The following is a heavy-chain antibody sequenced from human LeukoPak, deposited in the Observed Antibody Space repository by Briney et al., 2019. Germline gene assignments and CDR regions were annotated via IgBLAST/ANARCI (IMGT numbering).Heavy chain of an antibody. CDR2: INSAGSST. J-gene: IGHJ6*03. V-gene: IGHV3-74*01. Sequence: PGGSLRLSCAASGFTFSSYWMHWVRQAPGKGLVWVSRINSAGSSTRYADSVKGRFTISRDIAKNTLYLQMNSLRAEDTAVYYCAREDSNSWYYYYMGVWGKGTTVTVSS. CDR1: GFTFSSYW. CDR3: AREDSNSWYYYYMGV. D-gene: IGHD6-13*01.